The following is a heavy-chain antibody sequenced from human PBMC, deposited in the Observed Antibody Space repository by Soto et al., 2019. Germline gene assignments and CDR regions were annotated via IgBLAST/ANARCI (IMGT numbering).Heavy chain of an antibody. V-gene: IGHV3-23*01. Sequence: GGSLRLSCSASGFIFSSYAMSWVRQAPGKGLEWVSAISGASSGGETNYAKSVRGRFTVSRGNSKNTLYLEMNSLRVEDTAVYYCAKGIVGPNWFDHWGEGTPVTVSS. D-gene: IGHD1-26*01. CDR2: ISGASSGGET. J-gene: IGHJ5*02. CDR3: AKGIVGPNWFDH. CDR1: GFIFSSYA.